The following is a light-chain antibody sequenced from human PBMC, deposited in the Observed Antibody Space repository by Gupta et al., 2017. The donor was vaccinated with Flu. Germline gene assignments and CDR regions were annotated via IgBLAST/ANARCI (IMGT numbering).Light chain of an antibody. CDR3: QQDDKWPS. CDR2: EAS. CDR1: QSVSSY. J-gene: IGKJ4*01. Sequence: SPATLSVAPGQRATRTCRASQSVSSYVAWYQQKPGQAPRLLIDEASTRATGIPARCSGSGSGTEFTLTISSLQSEDVAHYCWQQDDKWPSFGGGTTVEIK. V-gene: IGKV3-15*01.